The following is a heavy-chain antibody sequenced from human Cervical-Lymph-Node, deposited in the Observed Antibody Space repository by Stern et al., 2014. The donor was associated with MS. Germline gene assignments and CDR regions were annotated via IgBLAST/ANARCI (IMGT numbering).Heavy chain of an antibody. CDR2: ISTISTI. V-gene: IGHV3-48*01. CDR3: ARDDWVERLDS. J-gene: IGHJ5*01. CDR1: GFPLSIYS. D-gene: IGHD1-1*01. Sequence: EMQLVESGGGLVQPGGSLRLSCAASGFPLSIYSMNWARQAPGKGLEWVSYISTISTIYYADSVKGRFTISRDNAKNSLYLQMNSLRAEDTAVYFCARDDWVERLDSWGQGTLVTVSS.